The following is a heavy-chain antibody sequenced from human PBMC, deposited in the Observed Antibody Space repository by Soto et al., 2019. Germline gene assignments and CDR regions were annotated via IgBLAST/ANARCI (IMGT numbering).Heavy chain of an antibody. CDR2: IDDTGST. D-gene: IGHD3-3*01. CDR3: ARGVLEWLLRDSYYYYMDV. Sequence: SETLSLTCTVSGDSISSSYWNWIRQAPGKGLEWIGYIDDTGSTNYNPSLKSRVTLSVDPSNNQYSLKLSSVAAADTAVYYCARGVLEWLLRDSYYYYMDVWGKGTTVTVSS. V-gene: IGHV4-59*01. CDR1: GDSISSSY. J-gene: IGHJ6*03.